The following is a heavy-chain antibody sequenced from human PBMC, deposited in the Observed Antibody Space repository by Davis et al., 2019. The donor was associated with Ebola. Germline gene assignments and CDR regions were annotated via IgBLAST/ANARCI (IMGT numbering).Heavy chain of an antibody. V-gene: IGHV4-34*01. J-gene: IGHJ6*02. CDR1: GGSFSGYY. CDR3: ARRDIVVVGGMDV. D-gene: IGHD2-15*01. Sequence: MPGGSLRLSCAVYGGSFSGYYWSWIRQPPGKGLEWIGEINHSGSTNYNPSLKSRVTISVDTSKNQFSLKLSSVTAADTAVYYCARRDIVVVGGMDVWGQGTTVTVSS. CDR2: INHSGST.